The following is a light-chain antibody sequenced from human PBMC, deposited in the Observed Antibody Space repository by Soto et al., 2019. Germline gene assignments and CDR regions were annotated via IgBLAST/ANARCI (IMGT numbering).Light chain of an antibody. J-gene: IGKJ5*01. CDR3: QQYNNWPAIT. Sequence: EIVMTQSPATLSVSPGERATLSCRASQGVRSNLAWYQQKPGQPPRLVISGASTRAPGIPARFSGFGSRTDFTLTISSLQSEDLAIYYCQQYNNWPAITFGQGTRLEIK. V-gene: IGKV3D-15*01. CDR1: QGVRSN. CDR2: GAS.